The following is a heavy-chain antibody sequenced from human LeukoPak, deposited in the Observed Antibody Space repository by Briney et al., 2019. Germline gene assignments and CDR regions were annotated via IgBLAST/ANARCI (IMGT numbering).Heavy chain of an antibody. D-gene: IGHD6-13*01. CDR1: GFTFRSYA. CDR2: MSGSGGST. V-gene: IGHV3-23*01. J-gene: IGHJ4*02. CDR3: AKDVWPLIDAAGPAVPFEY. Sequence: GGSLRLSCAASGFTFRSYAMSWVRQAPGKGLEWVSAMSGSGGSTYYADSVKGRFTISRDNSKNTLHLQMNSLRAEDTAVCYCAKDVWPLIDAAGPAVPFEYWGQGTLVTVSS.